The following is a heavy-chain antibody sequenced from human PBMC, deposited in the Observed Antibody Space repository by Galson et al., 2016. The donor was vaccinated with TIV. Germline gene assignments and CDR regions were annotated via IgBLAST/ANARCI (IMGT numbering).Heavy chain of an antibody. V-gene: IGHV1-69*10. CDR3: ARQLGADGVTFFGLGV. Sequence: QSGAEVKKPGESLKVSCKASGGTFSSHGFTWVRQAPGQGLEWMGGIIPMLGIPKYAQKFQGRVTITADESTTTAYMELRSLRFDDTAVYFCARQLGADGVTFFGLGVWGQGTTVTVSS. CDR1: GGTFSSHG. CDR2: IIPMLGIP. D-gene: IGHD1-1*01. J-gene: IGHJ6*02.